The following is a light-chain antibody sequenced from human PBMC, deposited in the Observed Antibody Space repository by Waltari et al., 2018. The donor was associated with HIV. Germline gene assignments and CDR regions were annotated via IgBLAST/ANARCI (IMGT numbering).Light chain of an antibody. J-gene: IGLJ3*02. CDR3: AAWDDSLSAWV. CDR2: RND. Sequence: QSALTQPASVSGSPGQSTTISCNGNSSDVGRYNLVSWYQQLPGTAPKLLMYRNDERPSGVPERFSGSKSGTSASLAISGLRSEDEADYYCAAWDDSLSAWVFGGGTKLTVL. V-gene: IGLV1-47*01. CDR1: SSDVGRYNL.